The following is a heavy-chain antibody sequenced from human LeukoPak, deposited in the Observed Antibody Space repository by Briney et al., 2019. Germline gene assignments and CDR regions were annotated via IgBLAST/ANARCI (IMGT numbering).Heavy chain of an antibody. CDR1: GYTFTRYG. CDR2: ISAYNGNT. J-gene: IGHJ6*03. Sequence: ASVKVSCKASGYTFTRYGISWVRQAPGQGLEWMGWISAYNGNTHYAQKFQGRVTMTTDTSTNTVYMELRSLRSDDTAVYYCARETSQKGAHYMDVWGKGTTVTISS. V-gene: IGHV1-18*01. CDR3: ARETSQKGAHYMDV. D-gene: IGHD3-16*01.